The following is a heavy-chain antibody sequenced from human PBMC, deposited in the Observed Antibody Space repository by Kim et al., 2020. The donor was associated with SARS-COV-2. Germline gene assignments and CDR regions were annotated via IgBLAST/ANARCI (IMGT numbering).Heavy chain of an antibody. CDR3: ARLRLGSSWYSNYYYYYGMDV. J-gene: IGHJ6*02. CDR1: GGSISSYY. CDR2: IYYSGST. D-gene: IGHD6-13*01. Sequence: SETLSLTCTVSGGSISSYYWSWIRQPPGKGLEWIGYIYYSGSTNYNPSLKSRVTISVDTSKNQFSLKLSSVTAADTAVYYCARLRLGSSWYSNYYYYYGMDVWGQGTTVTVSS. V-gene: IGHV4-59*13.